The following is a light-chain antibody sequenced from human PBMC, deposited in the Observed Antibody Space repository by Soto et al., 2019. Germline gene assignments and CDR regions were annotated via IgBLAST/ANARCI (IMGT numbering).Light chain of an antibody. J-gene: IGLJ1*01. Sequence: QSVLTQPASVSGSPGQSITISCTGTSGDIGSYNRVSWYQQHPGKAPKLIIYEVTDRPSGVSNRFSGSKSGNTASLTISGLQAEDEADYYCCSYATSGYVFGTGTKVTV. CDR2: EVT. CDR3: CSYATSGYV. V-gene: IGLV2-23*02. CDR1: SGDIGSYNR.